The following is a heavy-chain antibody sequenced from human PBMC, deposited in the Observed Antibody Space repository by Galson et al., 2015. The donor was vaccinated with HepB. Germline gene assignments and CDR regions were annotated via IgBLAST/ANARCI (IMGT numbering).Heavy chain of an antibody. CDR1: GFTFSTYA. CDR2: ISGSGAMT. CDR3: ANSHYGRYGGG. D-gene: IGHD3-10*01. V-gene: IGHV3-23*01. J-gene: IGHJ3*01. Sequence: SLRLSCAASGFTFSTYAMSWVRQAPGKGLEWLSFISGSGAMTYYAGSVKGRFTISRDNSKNTLYLQMNSLRAGDTAVYYCANSHYGRYGGGWGQGTMVTVSS.